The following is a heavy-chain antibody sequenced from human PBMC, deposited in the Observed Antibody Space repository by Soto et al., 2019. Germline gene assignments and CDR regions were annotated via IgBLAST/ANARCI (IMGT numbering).Heavy chain of an antibody. CDR3: ATVFDV. CDR1: GFTFRSHR. J-gene: IGHJ4*02. CDR2: IDTDGGGT. D-gene: IGHD4-17*01. V-gene: IGHV3-74*01. Sequence: EVQLVESGGGLVQPGGSPRVSCAASGFTFRSHRMHWVRQAPGKGLEWVSRIDTDGGGTSYADSVKGRFTISTDNAENTVYLQMNGLRVEDTAVYYCATVFDVWGQGTLVTVSS.